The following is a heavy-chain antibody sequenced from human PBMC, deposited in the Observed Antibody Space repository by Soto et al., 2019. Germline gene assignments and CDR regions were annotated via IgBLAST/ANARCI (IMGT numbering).Heavy chain of an antibody. V-gene: IGHV4-31*03. J-gene: IGHJ3*01. CDR2: IYHSGST. CDR1: GDSLTIGVHY. CDR3: ARGGDGFDL. Sequence: SETLSLTCSVSGDSLTIGVHYWTWIRQHPGKGLEWIGYIYHSGSTYYSPSLKSRVTISVDTSENQFSLKLTSMTAADTAVYYCARGGDGFDLWGQGKMVTVSS.